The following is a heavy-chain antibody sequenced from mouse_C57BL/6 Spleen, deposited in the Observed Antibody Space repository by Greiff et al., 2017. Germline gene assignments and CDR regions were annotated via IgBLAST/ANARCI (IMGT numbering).Heavy chain of an antibody. CDR3: TRRYYGSSLYYAMDY. CDR1: GFTFSSYA. J-gene: IGHJ4*01. Sequence: EVMLVESGEGLVKPGGSLKLSCAASGFTFSSYAMSWVRQTPEKRLEWVAYISSGGDYIYYADTVKGRFTISRDNARNTLYLQMSSLKSEDTAMYYCTRRYYGSSLYYAMDYWGQGTSVTVSS. D-gene: IGHD1-1*01. CDR2: ISSGGDYI. V-gene: IGHV5-9-1*02.